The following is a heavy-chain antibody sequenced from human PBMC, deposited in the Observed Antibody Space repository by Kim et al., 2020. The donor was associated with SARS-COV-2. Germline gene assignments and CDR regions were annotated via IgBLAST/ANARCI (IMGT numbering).Heavy chain of an antibody. CDR3: ARAKATRGIRLDWFDP. Sequence: SETLSLTCAVYGGSFSGYYWSWIRQPPGKGLEWIGEINHSGSTNYNPSLKSRVTISVDTSKNQFSLKLSSVTAADTAVYYCARAKATRGIRLDWFDPWGQGTLVTVSS. CDR2: INHSGST. V-gene: IGHV4-34*01. J-gene: IGHJ5*02. CDR1: GGSFSGYY. D-gene: IGHD1-20*01.